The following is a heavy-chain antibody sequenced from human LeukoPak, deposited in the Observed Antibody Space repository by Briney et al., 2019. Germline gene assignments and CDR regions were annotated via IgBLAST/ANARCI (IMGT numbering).Heavy chain of an antibody. CDR1: GYTFTDYF. J-gene: IGHJ3*02. Sequence: ASVKVSCKASGYTFTDYFIHSLRQAPGQGLEWMGWINPTSGGTNDAQKFQGRVTMTRDTSISTAYMELSRLRSDDTAVYYCAKDRWELPGSDSFDIWGQGTMVTVSS. CDR2: INPTSGGT. CDR3: AKDRWELPGSDSFDI. V-gene: IGHV1-2*02. D-gene: IGHD1-26*01.